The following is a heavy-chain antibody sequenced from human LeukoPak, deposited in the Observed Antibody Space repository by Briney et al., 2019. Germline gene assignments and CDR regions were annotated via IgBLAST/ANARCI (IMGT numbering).Heavy chain of an antibody. Sequence: SETLSLTCVVSGGSVSGYYWGWLRQPPERGLEWIGYVYYSGSTNYNPSFKSRITISVDTSRNQFSLQLSSVTAADTAVYYCARIHRYCSGGACYVLDNWGQGTLVAVSS. D-gene: IGHD2-15*01. V-gene: IGHV4-59*02. CDR1: GGSVSGYY. J-gene: IGHJ4*02. CDR2: VYYSGST. CDR3: ARIHRYCSGGACYVLDN.